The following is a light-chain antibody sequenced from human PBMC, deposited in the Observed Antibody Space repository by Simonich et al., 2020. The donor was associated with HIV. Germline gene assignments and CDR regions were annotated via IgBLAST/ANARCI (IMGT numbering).Light chain of an antibody. CDR3: QQYDNWPLT. CDR2: DAS. Sequence: EIVLTQSPATLSLSPGERATLSCRASQSVSSYLAWYQQKPGQAPRLLIYDASTRATGIPARFSGSGSGTDFTLTISSLQSEDFAVYYCQQYDNWPLTFGPGTKVDIK. J-gene: IGKJ3*01. CDR1: QSVSSY. V-gene: IGKV3-11*01.